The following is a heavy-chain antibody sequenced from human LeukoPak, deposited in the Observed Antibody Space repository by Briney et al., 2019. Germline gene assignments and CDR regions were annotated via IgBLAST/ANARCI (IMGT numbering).Heavy chain of an antibody. CDR1: GGTFSSYA. Sequence: SVKVSCKASGGTFSSYAISWVRQAPEQGLEWMGRIIPILGIANYAQKFQGRVTITADKSTSTAYMELSSLRSEDTAVYYCASSTAYDFWSGYYTGISYYYGMDVWGQGTTVTVSS. V-gene: IGHV1-69*04. CDR2: IIPILGIA. CDR3: ASSTAYDFWSGYYTGISYYYGMDV. J-gene: IGHJ6*02. D-gene: IGHD3-3*01.